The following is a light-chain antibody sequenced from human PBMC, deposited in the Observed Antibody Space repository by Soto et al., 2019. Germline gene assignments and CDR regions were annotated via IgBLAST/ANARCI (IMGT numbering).Light chain of an antibody. CDR1: SSNIGAGYY. J-gene: IGLJ1*01. Sequence: QSVLTQPPSVSGAPGQRVTIACTGSSSNIGAGYYVHWYQQFPGTAPKPLIYVSSNRPAGVPDPFSAPKSGASSSLAITGLQDEDEADYYCLSYASSLSGPDVFGTGTKLTVL. CDR3: LSYASSLSGPDV. V-gene: IGLV1-40*01. CDR2: VSS.